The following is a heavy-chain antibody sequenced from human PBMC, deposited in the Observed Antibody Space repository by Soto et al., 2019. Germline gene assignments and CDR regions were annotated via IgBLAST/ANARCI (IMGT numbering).Heavy chain of an antibody. D-gene: IGHD2-8*01. CDR1: GFTFSSYA. J-gene: IGHJ6*03. Sequence: GGSLRLSCAASGFTFSSYAMSWVRQAPGKGLEWVSAISGSGGSTYYTDSVKGRFTISRDNSKNTLYLQMNSLRAEDTAVYYCAKPMLLTASLTPTNYYYMDVWGKGTTVTVSS. CDR2: ISGSGGST. V-gene: IGHV3-23*01. CDR3: AKPMLLTASLTPTNYYYMDV.